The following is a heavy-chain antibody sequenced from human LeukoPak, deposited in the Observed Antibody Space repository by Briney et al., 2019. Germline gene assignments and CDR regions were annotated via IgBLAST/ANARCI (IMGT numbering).Heavy chain of an antibody. V-gene: IGHV1-46*01. CDR3: ARDLPALYDSSGYFPDY. J-gene: IGHJ4*02. Sequence: ASVKVSCKASGGTFSSYAISWGRQAPGQGLEWMGIINPSGGSTNYAQRFQGRITMARDTSTSTVYMQLSSLTSEDTAVYYCARDLPALYDSSGYFPDYWGQGTLVTVSS. CDR2: INPSGGST. D-gene: IGHD3-22*01. CDR1: GGTFSSYA.